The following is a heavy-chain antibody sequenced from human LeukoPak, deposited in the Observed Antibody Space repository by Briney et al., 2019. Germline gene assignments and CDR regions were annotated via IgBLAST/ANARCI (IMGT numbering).Heavy chain of an antibody. CDR1: GGSISSGSYY. CDR2: IYTSGST. V-gene: IGHV4-61*02. J-gene: IGHJ6*03. Sequence: SQTLSLTCTVSGGSISSGSYYWSWIRQPAGKGLEWIGRIYTSGSTNYNPSLKSRVTISVDTSKNQFSLKLSSVTAADTAVYYCAREIVGAPYYYYMDVWDKGTTVTVSS. CDR3: AREIVGAPYYYYMDV. D-gene: IGHD1-26*01.